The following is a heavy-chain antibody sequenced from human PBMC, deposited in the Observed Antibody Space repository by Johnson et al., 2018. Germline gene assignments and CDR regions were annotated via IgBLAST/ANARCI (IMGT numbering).Heavy chain of an antibody. Sequence: QVQLVESGAEVKKPGSSVKVSCKASGGTFSSYAISWVRQAPGQGLEWMGGIIPIFGTANYAQKFQGRVTITADESTSTADMELSSRRSEDTAVYYGGGAELGYCSGGSCYRNALDIGGQGTMVTVSS. CDR1: GGTFSSYA. CDR3: GGAELGYCSGGSCYRNALDI. CDR2: IIPIFGTA. J-gene: IGHJ3*02. D-gene: IGHD2-15*01. V-gene: IGHV1-69*01.